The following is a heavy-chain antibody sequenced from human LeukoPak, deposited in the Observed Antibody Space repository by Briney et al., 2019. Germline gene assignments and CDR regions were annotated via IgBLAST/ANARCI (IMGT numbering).Heavy chain of an antibody. Sequence: GGSLRLSCVASGFTFTKHWMSWVRQAPGKGLEWVANIKEDESVKNYMDSVKGRFTISRDNAKNSVSLQMNSLRAEDTAVYYCGRDIVDGGDDYWGQGTLVTVSS. J-gene: IGHJ4*02. CDR1: GFTFTKHW. CDR2: IKEDESVK. V-gene: IGHV3-7*01. D-gene: IGHD2-21*02. CDR3: GRDIVDGGDDY.